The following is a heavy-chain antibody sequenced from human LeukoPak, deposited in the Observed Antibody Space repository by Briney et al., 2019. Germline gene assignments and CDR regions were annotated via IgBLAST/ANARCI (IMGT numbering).Heavy chain of an antibody. CDR3: AKARAVAGPDAFDI. CDR2: ISWNSGSI. Sequence: GGSLRLSCAASGFTFDDYAMHWVRQASGKGLEWVSGISWNSGSIGYADPVKGRFTISRDNAKNSLYLQMNSLRAEDMALYYCAKARAVAGPDAFDIWGQGTMVTVSS. CDR1: GFTFDDYA. V-gene: IGHV3-9*03. J-gene: IGHJ3*02. D-gene: IGHD6-19*01.